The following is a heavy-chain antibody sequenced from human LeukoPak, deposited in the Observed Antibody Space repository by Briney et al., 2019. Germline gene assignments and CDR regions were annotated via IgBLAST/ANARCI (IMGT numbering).Heavy chain of an antibody. Sequence: GASVKVSCKASGYTFTGYYMRWVRQAPGQGLEWMGWINPNSGGTNYAQKFQGRVTMTRDTSISTAYMELSRLGSDDTAVYYCARGYSRGWVDYYYYMDVWGKGTTVTVSS. J-gene: IGHJ6*03. CDR1: GYTFTGYY. CDR3: ARGYSRGWVDYYYYMDV. CDR2: INPNSGGT. V-gene: IGHV1-2*02. D-gene: IGHD5-18*01.